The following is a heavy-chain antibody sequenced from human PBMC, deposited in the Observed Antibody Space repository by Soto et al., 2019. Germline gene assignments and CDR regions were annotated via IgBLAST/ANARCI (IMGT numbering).Heavy chain of an antibody. CDR1: GFTFSSYA. Sequence: VGSLRLSCAASGFTFSSYAMHWVRQAPGKGLEWVAVISYDGSNKYYADSVKGRFTISRDNSKNTLYLQMNSLRAEDTAVYYCAREYYDSGIDYWGQGTLVTVSS. D-gene: IGHD3-22*01. V-gene: IGHV3-30-3*01. CDR2: ISYDGSNK. J-gene: IGHJ4*02. CDR3: AREYYDSGIDY.